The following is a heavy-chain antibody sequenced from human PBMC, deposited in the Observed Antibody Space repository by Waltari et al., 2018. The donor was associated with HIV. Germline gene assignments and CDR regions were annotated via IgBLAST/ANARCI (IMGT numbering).Heavy chain of an antibody. J-gene: IGHJ5*02. CDR1: GDSLNNYY. CDR3: ARAGRNGHKTGWFDP. Sequence: QVQLQESGPGLVNPSETLSLTCTVSGDSLNNYYWIWIRQPPGKGLDWIGYMSYTGKNNYNPSLKSRVTISVDTSKNQVSLKLSPVTATDTAVYFCARAGRNGHKTGWFDPWGQGTLVTVSS. D-gene: IGHD2-8*01. CDR2: MSYTGKN. V-gene: IGHV4-59*01.